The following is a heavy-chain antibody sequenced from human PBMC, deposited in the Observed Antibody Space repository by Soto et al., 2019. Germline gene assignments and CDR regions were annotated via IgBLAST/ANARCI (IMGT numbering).Heavy chain of an antibody. J-gene: IGHJ3*02. Sequence: QVQLVESGGGVVQPGTSLRLSCAVSGFPFSTYGFHWVRQPPGKGLEWVAVIVSDGSAKYHADSVEGRFTISRDNSKDTLYLQMNSLRAEETAVYYCARDDAFVNENGFDIWGQGTMVTVSS. CDR3: ARDDAFVNENGFDI. CDR2: IVSDGSAK. CDR1: GFPFSTYG. D-gene: IGHD1-1*01. V-gene: IGHV3-33*01.